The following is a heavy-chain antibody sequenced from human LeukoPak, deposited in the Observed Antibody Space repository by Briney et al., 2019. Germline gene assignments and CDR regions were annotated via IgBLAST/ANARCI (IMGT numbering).Heavy chain of an antibody. Sequence: GESLKISCKGSAYKFSNYWIAWVRQMPGEGLEWMGTVYPDDSDTRYSPSFLGQVTISVDKSINTAYLQWTSLKASDSAKYYCARRDTTYFDYWGQGSLVTVSS. V-gene: IGHV5-51*01. D-gene: IGHD1-1*01. CDR2: VYPDDSDT. CDR1: AYKFSNYW. CDR3: ARRDTTYFDY. J-gene: IGHJ4*02.